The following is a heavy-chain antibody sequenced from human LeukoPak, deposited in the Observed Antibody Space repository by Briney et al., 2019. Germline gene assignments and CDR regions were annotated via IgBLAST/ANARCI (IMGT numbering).Heavy chain of an antibody. Sequence: SETLSLTCTVSGGSISSSSYYWGWIRQPPGKGLEWIGSIYYSGSTYYNPSLKSRVTISVDTSKNQFSLKLSSVTAADTAVYYCARHFQLDARDAFDIWGQETMVTVSS. D-gene: IGHD5-18*01. V-gene: IGHV4-39*01. CDR3: ARHFQLDARDAFDI. CDR1: GGSISSSSYY. J-gene: IGHJ3*02. CDR2: IYYSGST.